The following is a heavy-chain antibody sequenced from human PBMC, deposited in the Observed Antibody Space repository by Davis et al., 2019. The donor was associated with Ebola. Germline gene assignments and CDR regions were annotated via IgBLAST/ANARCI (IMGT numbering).Heavy chain of an antibody. D-gene: IGHD1-26*01. CDR2: IYYSGST. J-gene: IGHJ2*01. CDR1: GGSISSYY. CDR3: ARVLDSGSRRDWYFDL. V-gene: IGHV4-59*01. Sequence: MPSETLSLTCTVSGGSISSYYWSWIRQPPGKGLEWIGYIYYSGSTYYNPSLKSRVTISVDTSKNQFSLKLSSVTAADTAVYYCARVLDSGSRRDWYFDLWGRGTLVTVSS.